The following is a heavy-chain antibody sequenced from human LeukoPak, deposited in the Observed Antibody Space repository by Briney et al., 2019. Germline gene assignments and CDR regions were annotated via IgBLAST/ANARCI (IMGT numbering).Heavy chain of an antibody. CDR1: GGSFSGYY. CDR2: INHSGST. CDR3: ARLIVATIIVWFDP. D-gene: IGHD5-12*01. V-gene: IGHV4-34*01. Sequence: SETLSLTCAVYGGSFSGYYWSWTRQPPGKGLEWIGEINHSGSTNYNPSLKSRVTISVDTSKNQFSLKLSSVTAADTAVYYCARLIVATIIVWFDPWGQGTLVTVSS. J-gene: IGHJ5*02.